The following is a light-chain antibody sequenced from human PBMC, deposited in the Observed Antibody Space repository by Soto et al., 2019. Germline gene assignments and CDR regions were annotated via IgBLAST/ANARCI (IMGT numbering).Light chain of an antibody. CDR3: SSYTRSSTLGV. J-gene: IGLJ3*02. CDR1: SSDVGGYNY. Sequence: QSVLTQPASVSGSPGQSITISCTGTSSDVGGYNYVSWYQQHPGKAPKLMIYEVSNRPSRVSNRFSGSKSGNTASLTISGLQAEDEADYYCSSYTRSSTLGVFGGGTKVTVL. V-gene: IGLV2-14*01. CDR2: EVS.